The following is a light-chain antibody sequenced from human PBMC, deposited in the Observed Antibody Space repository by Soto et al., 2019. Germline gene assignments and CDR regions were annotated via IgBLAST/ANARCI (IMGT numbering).Light chain of an antibody. Sequence: EVVLTQSPGTLSLSRGERATLSCRASERIYSAYLGWYQQKPGQAPRLLIYGTSSRATGIPDRFSGSGSGTDFTLTICRLEPEDFAVYYCQQYGNSPITFGQGTRLEIK. CDR1: ERIYSAY. CDR2: GTS. J-gene: IGKJ5*01. CDR3: QQYGNSPIT. V-gene: IGKV3-20*01.